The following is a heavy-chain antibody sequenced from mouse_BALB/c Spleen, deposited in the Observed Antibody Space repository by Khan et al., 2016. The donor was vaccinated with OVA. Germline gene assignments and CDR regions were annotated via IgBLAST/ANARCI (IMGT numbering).Heavy chain of an antibody. D-gene: IGHD1-2*01. CDR3: ARNGVFHYYGNGGMDY. CDR2: IWSGGNT. CDR1: GFSLTNFG. J-gene: IGHJ4*01. Sequence: QVQLKQSGPGLVQPSQNLSITCTVSGFSLTNFGVHWVRQSPGKALEWLGVIWSGGNTDYNAAFISRLNITKDNSKSQIFVKMNGLQADDTAIYYCARNGVFHYYGNGGMDYWGQGTSVTVSS. V-gene: IGHV2-4-1*01.